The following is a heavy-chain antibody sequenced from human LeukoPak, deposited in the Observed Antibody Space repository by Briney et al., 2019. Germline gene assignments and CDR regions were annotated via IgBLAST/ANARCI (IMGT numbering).Heavy chain of an antibody. J-gene: IGHJ4*02. CDR3: AGGVIDGRHYFDY. CDR2: IYYSGST. Sequence: SETLSLTCTVSGGSISSGDYYWSWIRQPPGKGLEWIGYIYYSGSTYYNPSLKSRVTISVDTSKNQFSLKLSSVTAADTAVYYCAGGVIDGRHYFDYWGQGTLVTVSS. V-gene: IGHV4-30-4*08. CDR1: GGSISSGDYY. D-gene: IGHD3-16*02.